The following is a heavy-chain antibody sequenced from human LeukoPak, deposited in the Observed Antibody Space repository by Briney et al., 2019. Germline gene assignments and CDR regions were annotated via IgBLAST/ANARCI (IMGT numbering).Heavy chain of an antibody. V-gene: IGHV1-69*05. D-gene: IGHD2-21*02. Sequence: GASVKVSCKASGGTFSSSAISWVRQAPGQGLEWMGGIIPIFGTANYAQKFQGRVTITTDESTSTAYMELSSLRSEDTAVYYCASHIYCGGDCYPLFDYWGQGTLVTVSS. CDR2: IIPIFGTA. J-gene: IGHJ4*02. CDR3: ASHIYCGGDCYPLFDY. CDR1: GGTFSSSA.